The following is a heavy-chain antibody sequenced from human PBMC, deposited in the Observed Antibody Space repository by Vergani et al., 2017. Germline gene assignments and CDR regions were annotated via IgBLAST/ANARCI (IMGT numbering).Heavy chain of an antibody. D-gene: IGHD1-1*01. CDR3: ARGSGPTDGGLYAFEI. CDR2: IGTAGDT. J-gene: IGHJ3*02. V-gene: IGHV3-13*01. Sequence: EVQLVGSGGGLVQPGGSLRLSCASSGFTFSSYDMHWVRQATGKGLEWVSAIGTAGDTYYPGSVKGRFTISRENAKNSLYLQMISLRAGYTAVYYCARGSGPTDGGLYAFEIWGQGTMVSVSS. CDR1: GFTFSSYD.